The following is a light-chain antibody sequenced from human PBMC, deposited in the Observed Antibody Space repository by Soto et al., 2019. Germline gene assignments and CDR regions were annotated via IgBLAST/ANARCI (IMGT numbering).Light chain of an antibody. Sequence: NFMLTQPHSVSESPGKTVTISCTGSSGSIASNYVQWYQQRPGSAPTTVIYEDNQRPSGVPDRFSGSIDSSSNSASLTISGLKTEDEADYYCQSYDSTYVVFGGGTKLTDL. CDR2: EDN. CDR1: SGSIASNY. J-gene: IGLJ2*01. V-gene: IGLV6-57*02. CDR3: QSYDSTYVV.